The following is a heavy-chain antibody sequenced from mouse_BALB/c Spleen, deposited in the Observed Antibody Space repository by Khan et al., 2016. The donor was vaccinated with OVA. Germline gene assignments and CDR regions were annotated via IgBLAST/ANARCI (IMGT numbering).Heavy chain of an antibody. J-gene: IGHJ3*01. D-gene: IGHD2-2*01. CDR2: INPNNGDS. Sequence: QVQLKESGAELVKTGASVKLSCKASGYTFSSYYLYWVKQRPGQGLEWIGEINPNNGDSNFNEKFKSKATLTVDKFSYTAYMQISSLTSEDSAFYYCTKSGYGSFAYWGQGTLVTVSA. V-gene: IGHV1S81*02. CDR1: GYTFSSYY. CDR3: TKSGYGSFAY.